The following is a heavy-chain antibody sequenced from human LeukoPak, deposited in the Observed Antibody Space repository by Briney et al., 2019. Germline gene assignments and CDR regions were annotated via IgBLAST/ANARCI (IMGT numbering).Heavy chain of an antibody. D-gene: IGHD3-22*01. CDR1: GGTFSSYA. CDR3: ARAQGYDSPYYFDY. Sequence: ASVTVSCKASGGTFSSYAISWVRQAPGQGLEWMGGIIPIFGTANYAQKFQGRVTITADESTSTAYMELSSLRSEDTAVYYCARAQGYDSPYYFDYWGQGTLVTVSS. CDR2: IIPIFGTA. J-gene: IGHJ4*02. V-gene: IGHV1-69*13.